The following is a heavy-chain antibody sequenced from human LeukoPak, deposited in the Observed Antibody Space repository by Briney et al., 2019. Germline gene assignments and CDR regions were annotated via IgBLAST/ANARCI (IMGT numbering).Heavy chain of an antibody. Sequence: GGSLRLSCAASGFTFSSYWMSWVRQAPGKGLEWVANIKDDGCDKYYVDSVKGRFTISRDNAKNSLYLQMNSLRAEDTAVYYCARELTRGISSGWLYWGQGALVTVSS. CDR2: IKDDGCDK. CDR1: GFTFSSYW. CDR3: ARELTRGISSGWLY. V-gene: IGHV3-7*05. D-gene: IGHD6-19*01. J-gene: IGHJ4*02.